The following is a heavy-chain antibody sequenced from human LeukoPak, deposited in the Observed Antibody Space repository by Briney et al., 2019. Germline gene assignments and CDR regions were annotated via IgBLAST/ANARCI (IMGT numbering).Heavy chain of an antibody. CDR2: IYYSGST. Sequence: SGTLSLTCAVSGGSISSSNWWSWVRQPPGKGLEWIGSIYYSGSTYYNPSLKSRVTISVDTSKNQFSLKLSSVTAADTAVYYCARDTYSGYANWFDPWGQGTLVTVSS. J-gene: IGHJ5*02. V-gene: IGHV4-4*02. CDR1: GGSISSSNW. D-gene: IGHD5-12*01. CDR3: ARDTYSGYANWFDP.